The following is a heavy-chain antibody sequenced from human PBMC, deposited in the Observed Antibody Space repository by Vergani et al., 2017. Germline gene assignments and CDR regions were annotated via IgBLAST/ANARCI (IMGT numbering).Heavy chain of an antibody. J-gene: IGHJ4*02. CDR1: GFTFSSYA. V-gene: IGHV3-23*01. CDR3: AEITQQPRRFDY. D-gene: IGHD6-13*01. Sequence: EVQLLESGGGLVQPGGSLRLSCAASGFTFSSYAMSWVRQAPGKGLEWVSAISGSGGSTYYADSVKGRFTISRDNSKNTLYLQMNSLRAEDTAVYYCAEITQQPRRFDYWGQGTLVTVSS. CDR2: ISGSGGST.